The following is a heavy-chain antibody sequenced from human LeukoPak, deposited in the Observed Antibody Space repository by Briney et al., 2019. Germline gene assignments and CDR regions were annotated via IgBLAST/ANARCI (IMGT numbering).Heavy chain of an antibody. CDR3: ARGWNYFDY. J-gene: IGHJ4*02. Sequence: GGSLRLSCAASGFTFSSYWMNWARQAPGKGLEWVAVISYDGNNKYYADSVKGRFTISRDNSKNTLYLQMSSLRPEDSAVYYCARGWNYFDYWGQGTLVTVSS. V-gene: IGHV3-30-3*01. D-gene: IGHD1-1*01. CDR2: ISYDGNNK. CDR1: GFTFSSYW.